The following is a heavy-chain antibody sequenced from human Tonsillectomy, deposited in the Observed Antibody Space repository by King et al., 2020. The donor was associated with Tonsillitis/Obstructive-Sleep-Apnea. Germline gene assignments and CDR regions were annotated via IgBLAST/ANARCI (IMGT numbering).Heavy chain of an antibody. D-gene: IGHD6-13*01. CDR3: ARMKQQELRTYYYYMDV. V-gene: IGHV2-26*01. CDR1: GFSLSNAGMG. CDR2: IFSNDEK. Sequence: TLQESGPVLVKPTETLTLTCTVSGFSLSNAGMGVSWIRQPPGKALEWLAHIFSNDEKSYRTSLKSRLTISKDTSKSQVVLTMTNMDPVETATYYCARMKQQELRTYYYYMDVWGKGTTVTVSS. J-gene: IGHJ6*03.